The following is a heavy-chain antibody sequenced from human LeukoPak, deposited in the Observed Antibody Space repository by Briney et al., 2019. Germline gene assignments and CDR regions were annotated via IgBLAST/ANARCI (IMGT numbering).Heavy chain of an antibody. CDR2: ISSSGTTI. D-gene: IGHD3-16*01. J-gene: IGHJ1*01. CDR1: GFTFSDYY. CDR3: AKDDAWGRFQD. Sequence: PGGSLRLSCAASGFTFSDYYMSWIRQAPGKGLEWVSYISSSGTTIYYADSVKGQFTISRDNSKNTVYLQMNSLRAEDTAVYYCAKDDAWGRFQDWGQGTLVTVSS. V-gene: IGHV3-11*01.